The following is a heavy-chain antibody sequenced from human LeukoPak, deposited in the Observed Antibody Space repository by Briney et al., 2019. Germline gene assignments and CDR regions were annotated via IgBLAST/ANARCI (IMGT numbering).Heavy chain of an antibody. J-gene: IGHJ4*02. CDR1: GFTFSSYA. CDR3: AKGHVRYGDFDY. V-gene: IGHV3-23*01. Sequence: PGGSLRLSCAASGFTFSSYAMSWVRQAPGKGLEWVSALSGSGGSTYYADSVKGRFTISRDNSKNTLYLQMNGLRVEDTAVYYCAKGHVRYGDFDYWGQGTLVTVSS. D-gene: IGHD4-17*01. CDR2: LSGSGGST.